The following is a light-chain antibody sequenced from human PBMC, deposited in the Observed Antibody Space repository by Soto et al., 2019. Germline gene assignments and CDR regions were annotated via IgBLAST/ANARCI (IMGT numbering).Light chain of an antibody. Sequence: DIQVTQSPSTLSASVGDRVTITCRASESIKGWLAWYQQKPGKAPKLLIYDASSLKGGVPSRFSGSGSGTEFTLTISSLQPGDFATYYCQQYNNGWTFGQGTKVDIK. V-gene: IGKV1-5*01. CDR3: QQYNNGWT. J-gene: IGKJ1*01. CDR1: ESIKGW. CDR2: DAS.